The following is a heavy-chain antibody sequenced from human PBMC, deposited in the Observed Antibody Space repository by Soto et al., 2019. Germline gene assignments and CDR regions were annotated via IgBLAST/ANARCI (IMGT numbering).Heavy chain of an antibody. CDR3: ARGNLGYCSSTSCYKSGWFDP. J-gene: IGHJ5*02. CDR1: GGSFSGYY. D-gene: IGHD2-2*02. CDR2: INHSGST. V-gene: IGHV4-34*01. Sequence: SETLSLTCAVYGGSFSGYYWSWIRQPPGKGLEWIGEINHSGSTNYNPSLKSRVTISVDTSKNQFSLKLSSVTAVDTAVYYCARGNLGYCSSTSCYKSGWFDPWGQGTLVTVSS.